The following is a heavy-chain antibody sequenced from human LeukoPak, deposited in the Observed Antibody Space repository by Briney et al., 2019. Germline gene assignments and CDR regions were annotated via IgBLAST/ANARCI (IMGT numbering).Heavy chain of an antibody. V-gene: IGHV4-39*07. J-gene: IGHJ5*02. CDR3: ARAPPGSSGWPNWFDP. CDR2: IYYSGST. D-gene: IGHD6-19*01. CDR1: GGSISSSSYY. Sequence: SETLSLTCSVSGGSISSSSYYWGWIRQPPGKGLEWIGSIYYSGSTYYNPSLKSRVTISVDTSKNQFSLKLSSVTAADTAVYYCARAPPGSSGWPNWFDPWGQGTLVTVSS.